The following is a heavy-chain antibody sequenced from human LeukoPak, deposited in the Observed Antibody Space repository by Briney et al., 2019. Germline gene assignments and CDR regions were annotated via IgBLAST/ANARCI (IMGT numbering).Heavy chain of an antibody. D-gene: IGHD1-26*01. V-gene: IGHV3-30*18. CDR2: ISYDGGDK. CDR1: GFTFSSYG. Sequence: GGSLRLSCAASGFTFSSYGMHWVRQAPGKGLEWVAVISYDGGDKKYADSVKGRFTISRDNSKNTVYLQMNSLRAEDTAVFYCAKDKDVGGADYYFDHWGQGVLVTVSS. CDR3: AKDKDVGGADYYFDH. J-gene: IGHJ4*02.